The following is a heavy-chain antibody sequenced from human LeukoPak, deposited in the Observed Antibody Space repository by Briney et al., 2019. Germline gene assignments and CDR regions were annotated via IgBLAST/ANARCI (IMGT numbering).Heavy chain of an antibody. D-gene: IGHD3-22*01. J-gene: IGHJ4*02. V-gene: IGHV3-33*08. Sequence: PGGSLRLSCAASGFSFSNSGMHWVRQAPGKGLEWVAGIWFGEGSQYYADSVKGRFTISRDNAKNSLYLQMNSLRAEDTAVYYCARDQYYYDSSGYQSWAYWGQGTLVTVSS. CDR3: ARDQYYYDSSGYQSWAY. CDR2: IWFGEGSQ. CDR1: GFSFSNSG.